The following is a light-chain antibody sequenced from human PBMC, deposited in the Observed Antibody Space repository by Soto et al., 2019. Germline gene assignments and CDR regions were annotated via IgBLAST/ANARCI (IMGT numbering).Light chain of an antibody. CDR1: QSVSSN. J-gene: IGKJ1*01. Sequence: DIVMTQSPATLSVSPGERATLSCRASQSVSSNLAWYQQKPGQTPRLLIYGASTRATGIPARFSGSGSGTDFTLTISTLQSEDFAVYYCQQYNNWRGTFGQGTKLEIK. CDR2: GAS. CDR3: QQYNNWRGT. V-gene: IGKV3-15*01.